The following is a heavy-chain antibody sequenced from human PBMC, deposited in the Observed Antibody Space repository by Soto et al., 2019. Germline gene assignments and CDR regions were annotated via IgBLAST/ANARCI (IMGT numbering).Heavy chain of an antibody. D-gene: IGHD6-6*01. V-gene: IGHV1-69*13. CDR3: VPLQPSTIVGRPGMDV. Sequence: SVKVSCKASGDIFSKYAITWVRQAPGQGLEWMGGVIPLFRTTNYAQKFQGRVTITADESTTTAYMELSSLKSEDTAVYYCVPLQPSTIVGRPGMDVWGQGTTVTVSS. CDR1: GDIFSKYA. CDR2: VIPLFRTT. J-gene: IGHJ6*02.